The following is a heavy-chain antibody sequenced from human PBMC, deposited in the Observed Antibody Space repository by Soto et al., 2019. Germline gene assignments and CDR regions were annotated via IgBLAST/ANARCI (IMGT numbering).Heavy chain of an antibody. CDR2: IYYSGST. J-gene: IGHJ5*02. Sequence: SETLSLTCTVSGGSISSYYWSWIRQPPGKGLEWIGYIYYSGSTNYNPSLKSRVTISVDTSKNQFSLKLSSVTAADTAVYYCARDRPPYYYGSGAHKGWFDPWGQGTLVTVS. CDR3: ARDRPPYYYGSGAHKGWFDP. D-gene: IGHD3-10*01. V-gene: IGHV4-59*01. CDR1: GGSISSYY.